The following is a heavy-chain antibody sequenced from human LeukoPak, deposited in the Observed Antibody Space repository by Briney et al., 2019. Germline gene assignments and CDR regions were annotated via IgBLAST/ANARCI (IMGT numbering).Heavy chain of an antibody. D-gene: IGHD3-10*01. CDR3: AKQPYQYVSGSPSWLDP. CDR2: MCGSSGKI. J-gene: IGHJ5*02. CDR1: GFTFSSYA. V-gene: IGHV3-23*01. Sequence: PGGSLRLSCAASGFTFSSYAMTWVRQAPGKGLEWVSGMCGSSGKICYADSVKGRFTISRDNSKNTLYLQMNTLRAEDTAVYFCAKQPYQYVSGSPSWLDPWGQGTLVTVSS.